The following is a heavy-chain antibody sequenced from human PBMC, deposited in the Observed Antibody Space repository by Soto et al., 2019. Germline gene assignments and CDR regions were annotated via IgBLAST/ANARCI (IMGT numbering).Heavy chain of an antibody. J-gene: IGHJ2*01. Sequence: SETLSLTCTVSGGSISSYYWSWIRQPPGKGLEWIGYIYYSGSTNYNPSLKSRVTISVDTSKNQFSLKLSSVTAADTAVYYCATNRGLTIQDWYFDLWGRGTLVTVSS. D-gene: IGHD7-27*01. CDR3: ATNRGLTIQDWYFDL. CDR2: IYYSGST. CDR1: GGSISSYY. V-gene: IGHV4-59*08.